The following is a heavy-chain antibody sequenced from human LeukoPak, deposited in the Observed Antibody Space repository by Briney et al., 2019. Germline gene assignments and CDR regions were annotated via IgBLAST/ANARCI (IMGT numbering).Heavy chain of an antibody. CDR1: GFTVSSNY. V-gene: IGHV3-7*01. CDR3: ARDPGDYSNYETHYYMDV. D-gene: IGHD4-11*01. J-gene: IGHJ6*03. Sequence: GGSLRLSCAASGFTVSSNYMSWVRQAPGKGLEWVANIKQDGSEKYYVGSVKGRFTISRDNAKNSLYLQMNSLRAEDTAVYYCARDPGDYSNYETHYYMDVWGKGTTVTVSS. CDR2: IKQDGSEK.